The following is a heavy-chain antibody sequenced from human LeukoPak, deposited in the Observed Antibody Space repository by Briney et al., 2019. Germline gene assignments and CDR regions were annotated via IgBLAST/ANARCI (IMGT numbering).Heavy chain of an antibody. D-gene: IGHD6-19*01. CDR2: INAGNGNT. Sequence: ASVKVFCKASGYTFTSYAMHWVRQAPGQRLEWMGWINAGNGNTKYSQKFQGRVAITRDTSASTAYMELSSLRSEDTAVYYCARGGMAVAGTDLYGMDVWGKGTTVTVSS. J-gene: IGHJ6*04. V-gene: IGHV1-3*01. CDR1: GYTFTSYA. CDR3: ARGGMAVAGTDLYGMDV.